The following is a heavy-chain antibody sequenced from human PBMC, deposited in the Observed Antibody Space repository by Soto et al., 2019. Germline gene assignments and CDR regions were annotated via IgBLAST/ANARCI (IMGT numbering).Heavy chain of an antibody. J-gene: IGHJ3*02. D-gene: IGHD1-26*01. CDR2: IYHSGST. Sequence: QVQLQESGPGLVKPSGTLSLTCAVSGGSISSSNWWSWVRQPPGKGLEWIGEIYHSGSTNYNPSLKSRVTISVDKSKNQFSLKLSSVTAADTAVDYCARDNPPKSGTRAFDIWGQGTMVTVSS. CDR3: ARDNPPKSGTRAFDI. V-gene: IGHV4-4*02. CDR1: GGSISSSNW.